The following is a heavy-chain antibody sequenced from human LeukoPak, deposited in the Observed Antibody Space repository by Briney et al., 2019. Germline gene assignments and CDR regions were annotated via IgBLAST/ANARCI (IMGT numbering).Heavy chain of an antibody. J-gene: IGHJ6*02. CDR1: GFTFSSYA. CDR3: ARTPIMYSGSYYYYYGMDV. Sequence: GGSLRLSCAASGFTFSSYAMSWVRQAPGKGLEWVSAISGSGGSTYYADSVKGRFTISRDNSKNSLYLQMNSLRAEDTAVYYCARTPIMYSGSYYYYYGMDVWGQGTTVTVSS. CDR2: ISGSGGST. V-gene: IGHV3-23*01. D-gene: IGHD1-26*01.